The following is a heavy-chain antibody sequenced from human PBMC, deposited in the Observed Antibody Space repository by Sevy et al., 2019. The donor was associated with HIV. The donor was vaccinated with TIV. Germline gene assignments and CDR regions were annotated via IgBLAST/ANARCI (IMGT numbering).Heavy chain of an antibody. CDR2: TYYRSKWYN. CDR1: GDSVSSNSAA. CDR3: ARDLGSSLNWFDP. Sequence: SQTLSLTCAISGDSVSSNSAAWNWIRQSPSRGLEWLGRTYYRSKWYNDYAVSVKSRITINPDTCKNQFSLQLNSVNPEDTAVYCCARDLGSSLNWFDPWGQGTLVTVSS. D-gene: IGHD6-13*01. J-gene: IGHJ5*02. V-gene: IGHV6-1*01.